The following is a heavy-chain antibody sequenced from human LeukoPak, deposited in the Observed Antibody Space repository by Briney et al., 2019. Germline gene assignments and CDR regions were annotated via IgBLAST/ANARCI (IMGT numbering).Heavy chain of an antibody. J-gene: IGHJ4*02. CDR1: GGTFSSYA. Sequence: ASVKVSCKASGGTFSSYAISWVRQAPGQGLEWMGWINPNSGGTNYAQKFQGRVTMTRDTSISTAYMELSRLRSDDTAVYYCASSTPSAKTIDYWGQGTLVTVSS. D-gene: IGHD1/OR15-1a*01. V-gene: IGHV1-2*02. CDR2: INPNSGGT. CDR3: ASSTPSAKTIDY.